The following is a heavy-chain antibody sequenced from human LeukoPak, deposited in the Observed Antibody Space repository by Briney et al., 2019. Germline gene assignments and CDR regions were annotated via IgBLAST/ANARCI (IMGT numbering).Heavy chain of an antibody. D-gene: IGHD3-10*01. CDR1: GFTFNNYA. CDR2: ISSSSSYI. V-gene: IGHV3-21*01. J-gene: IGHJ4*02. Sequence: GGSLTLSCAASGFTFNNYAMSWVRQAPGKGLEWVSSISSSSSYIYYADSVKGRFTISRDNAKNSLYLQMNSLRAEDTAVYYCAREGSANSWGQGTLVTVSS. CDR3: AREGSANS.